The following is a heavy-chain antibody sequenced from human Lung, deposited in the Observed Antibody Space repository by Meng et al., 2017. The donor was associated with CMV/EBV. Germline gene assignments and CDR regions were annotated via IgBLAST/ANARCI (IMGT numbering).Heavy chain of an antibody. D-gene: IGHD5-24*01. CDR2: IYTSGST. J-gene: IGHJ1*01. Sequence: SAPRRLTRSETHSLTCPVSGGPSSSCYWSWIRQPAGKGLEWIGRIYTSGSTSYNPSLKSRVTMSVDTSKNQFSLKLSSVTAADTAVYFCARGSRDEAFQHWGQGTLVTVSS. CDR3: ARGSRDEAFQH. V-gene: IGHV4-4*07. CDR1: GGPSSSCY.